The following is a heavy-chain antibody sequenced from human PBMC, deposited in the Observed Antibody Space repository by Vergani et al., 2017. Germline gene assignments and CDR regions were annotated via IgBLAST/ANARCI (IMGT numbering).Heavy chain of an antibody. V-gene: IGHV3-48*04. CDR3: AREVFSPPRRGYDPRGFDY. J-gene: IGHJ4*02. Sequence: EVQLVESGGGLVQPGGSLRLSCAASGFTFSCYSMNWVRQAPGKGLEWVSYISSSSSTIYYADSVKGRFTISRDNAKNSLYLQMNSLRAEDTAVYYCAREVFSPPRRGYDPRGFDYWGQGTLVTVSS. D-gene: IGHD5-12*01. CDR2: ISSSSSTI. CDR1: GFTFSCYS.